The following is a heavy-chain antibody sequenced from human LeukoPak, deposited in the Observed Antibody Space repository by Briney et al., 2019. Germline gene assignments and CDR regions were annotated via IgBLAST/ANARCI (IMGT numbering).Heavy chain of an antibody. CDR2: ISSSSSYT. J-gene: IGHJ5*02. CDR3: ARVSTYYYGSGSYYPHNWSDP. Sequence: GGSLRLSCAASGFTFSDYYMSWIRQAPGKGLEWVSYISSSSSYTNYADSVKGRFTISRDNAKNSLYLQMNSLRAEDTAVYYRARVSTYYYGSGSYYPHNWSDPWGQGTLVTVSS. CDR1: GFTFSDYY. D-gene: IGHD3-10*01. V-gene: IGHV3-11*06.